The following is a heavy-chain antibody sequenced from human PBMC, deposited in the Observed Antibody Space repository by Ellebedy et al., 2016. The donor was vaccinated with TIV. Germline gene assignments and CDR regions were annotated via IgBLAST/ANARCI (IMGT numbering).Heavy chain of an antibody. CDR1: GYTFTSYY. CDR2: VNPSGGST. J-gene: IGHJ4*02. V-gene: IGHV1-46*01. D-gene: IGHD3-9*01. Sequence: ASVKVSXXASGYTFTSYYIHWVRQDPGQGLEWMGIVNPSGGSTSSAQKFQGRVTMTRDTSTSTVYMELSSLRSEDTALYYSARSGMGVPTDWFFDYWGQGTLVTVSS. CDR3: ARSGMGVPTDWFFDY.